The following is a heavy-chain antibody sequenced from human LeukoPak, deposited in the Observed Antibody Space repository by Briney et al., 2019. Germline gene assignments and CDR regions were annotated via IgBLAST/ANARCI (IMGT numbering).Heavy chain of an antibody. D-gene: IGHD2-2*01. CDR1: GGSISSGGYY. CDR3: AEVVPAAMYAFDI. J-gene: IGHJ3*02. V-gene: IGHV4-39*01. Sequence: PSETLSLTCTVSGGSISSGGYYWSWIRQHPGRGLEWIGSIYYSGSTYYNPSLKSRVIISVDTSKNQFSLKLSSVTAADTAVYYCAEVVPAAMYAFDIWGPGTMVTVSS. CDR2: IYYSGST.